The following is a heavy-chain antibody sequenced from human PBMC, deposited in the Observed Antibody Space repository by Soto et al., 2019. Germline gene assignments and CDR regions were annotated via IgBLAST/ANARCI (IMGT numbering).Heavy chain of an antibody. Sequence: QATLKESGPVLVNPTETLTLRCTVSGLSITDSEMGVSWIRQPPGQPLEWLAHIDSSGEKSYRTFLKSRLAISKDTSKRQIVLTMTNMDPADTATYFCARRHLAVAVSPWFDPWGQGIPVTVSS. J-gene: IGHJ5*02. D-gene: IGHD6-19*01. V-gene: IGHV2-26*01. CDR3: ARRHLAVAVSPWFDP. CDR1: GLSITDSEMG. CDR2: IDSSGEK.